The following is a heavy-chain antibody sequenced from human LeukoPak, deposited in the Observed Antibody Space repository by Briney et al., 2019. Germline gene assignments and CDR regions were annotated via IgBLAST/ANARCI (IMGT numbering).Heavy chain of an antibody. D-gene: IGHD6-13*01. CDR3: AREIAAAGGDAFDI. CDR1: GFTVSSNY. J-gene: IGHJ3*02. Sequence: GGSLRLSCAASGFTVSSNYMSWVRQAPGKGLEWVSVIYSGGSTYYADSVKGRFTISRDNAKNSLYLQMNSLRAEDTAVYYCAREIAAAGGDAFDIWGQGTMVTVSS. CDR2: IYSGGST. V-gene: IGHV3-53*01.